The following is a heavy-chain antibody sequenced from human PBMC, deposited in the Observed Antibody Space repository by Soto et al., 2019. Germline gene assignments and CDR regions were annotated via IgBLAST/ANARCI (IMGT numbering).Heavy chain of an antibody. CDR3: ARSALENYVTGTFWFDP. CDR1: GGSISSGDYY. V-gene: IGHV4-30-4*01. D-gene: IGHD1-7*01. CDR2: IYYSGST. J-gene: IGHJ5*02. Sequence: QVQLQESGPGLVKPSQTLSLTCTVSGGSISSGDYYWSWIRQPPGKGLEWIGYIYYSGSTYYNPSLKSRVTISVDTSKNQFSLKLSSVTAADTAVYYCARSALENYVTGTFWFDPWGQGTLVTVSS.